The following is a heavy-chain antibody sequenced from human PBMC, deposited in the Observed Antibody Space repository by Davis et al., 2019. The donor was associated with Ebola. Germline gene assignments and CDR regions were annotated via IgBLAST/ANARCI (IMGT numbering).Heavy chain of an antibody. CDR3: AKAGLEDY. Sequence: GESLKISCPASGFTFSSYSMNWVRQAPGKGLEWVSYISSSSSTIYYADSVKGRFTISRDDAKNSLYLQMNSLRAEETAVYYCAKAGLEDYWGQGTLVTVSS. D-gene: IGHD3/OR15-3a*01. CDR2: ISSSSSTI. V-gene: IGHV3-48*04. J-gene: IGHJ4*02. CDR1: GFTFSSYS.